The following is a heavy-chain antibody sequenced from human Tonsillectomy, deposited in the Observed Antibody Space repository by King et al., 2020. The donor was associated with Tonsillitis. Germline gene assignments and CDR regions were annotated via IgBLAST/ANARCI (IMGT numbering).Heavy chain of an antibody. Sequence: VQLVESGGGLVKPGGSLRLSCAASGFTFSSYSMNWVRQAPGKGLEWVSSISSSSSYIYYADSVKGRFTISRDNAKNSLYLQMNSLRAEDTAVYYCAGEGNYYDSSGYPPFDYWGQGTLVTVSS. V-gene: IGHV3-21*01. CDR2: ISSSSSYI. D-gene: IGHD3-22*01. CDR1: GFTFSSYS. J-gene: IGHJ4*02. CDR3: AGEGNYYDSSGYPPFDY.